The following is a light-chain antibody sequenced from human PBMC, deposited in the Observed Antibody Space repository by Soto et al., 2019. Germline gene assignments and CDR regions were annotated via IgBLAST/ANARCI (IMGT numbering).Light chain of an antibody. V-gene: IGKV3-20*01. CDR1: QTVSSSY. CDR3: QPYGSSARVT. Sequence: EIVLTQSPGTLSLSPGERATLSCRASQTVSSSYLAWYQQKPCQAPRLLIYGASSRATGIPDRFSGSVSGTDFNLTIGRLQGEDVAVYYGQPYGSSARVTFGQGTMVEIK. J-gene: IGKJ1*01. CDR2: GAS.